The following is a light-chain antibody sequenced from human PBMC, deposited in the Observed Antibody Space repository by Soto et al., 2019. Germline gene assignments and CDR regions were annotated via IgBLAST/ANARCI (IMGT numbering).Light chain of an antibody. Sequence: DIVVTQSPATLSVSPGERVTLSCRASQSVSSDLAWYQQKPGQAPRLLIYGASTRATGIPARFSGSGSGTEFTLTISSLQSEDFAVYYCQQYNNWPPLTFGGGTKVEIK. CDR1: QSVSSD. CDR3: QQYNNWPPLT. CDR2: GAS. J-gene: IGKJ4*01. V-gene: IGKV3-15*01.